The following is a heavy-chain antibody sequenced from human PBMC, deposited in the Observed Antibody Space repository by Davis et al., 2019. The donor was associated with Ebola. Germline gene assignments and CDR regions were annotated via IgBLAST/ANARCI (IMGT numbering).Heavy chain of an antibody. V-gene: IGHV1-18*04. CDR1: GYTFTSYG. CDR3: ARSPSGYDT. J-gene: IGHJ4*02. CDR2: INPYNGGT. Sequence: ASVKVSCKASGYTFTSYGISWVRRAPGQGLEWMGRINPYNGGTNYAQKFQGRVTMTRDTSASTAHMELSSLRSEDTAVYFCARSPSGYDTWGQGTLVTVSS. D-gene: IGHD5-12*01.